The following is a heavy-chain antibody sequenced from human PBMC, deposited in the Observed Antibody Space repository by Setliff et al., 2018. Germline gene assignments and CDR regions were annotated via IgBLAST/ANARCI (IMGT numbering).Heavy chain of an antibody. CDR1: GGTFSYYH. V-gene: IGHV4-34*01. CDR3: ARGRNIAIRLLDS. D-gene: IGHD6-6*01. Sequence: SETLSLTCVASGGTFSYYHWTWVRQTPGKGLEWIGEIDHTGSTNYNPSLKSRVTISIDTSKNQFSLNLRYVSAADTAVYYCARGRNIAIRLLDSWGQGNLVTVSS. J-gene: IGHJ4*02. CDR2: IDHTGST.